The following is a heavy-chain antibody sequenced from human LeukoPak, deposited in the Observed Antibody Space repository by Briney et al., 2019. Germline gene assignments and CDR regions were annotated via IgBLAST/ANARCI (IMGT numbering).Heavy chain of an antibody. CDR1: GYTFTNYW. CDR2: IHPRDSDT. D-gene: IGHD2-15*01. J-gene: IGHJ4*02. V-gene: IGHV5-51*01. CDR3: ARHAGYCTGGKCYSFYYFDY. Sequence: GESLKISCKASGYTFTNYWMGWVRHTPGKGLEWMGIIHPRDSDTRYRTSFQGQVTMSVDESTSTAYLHWTSLKASDTAIYYCARHAGYCTGGKCYSFYYFDYWGQGTLVTVSS.